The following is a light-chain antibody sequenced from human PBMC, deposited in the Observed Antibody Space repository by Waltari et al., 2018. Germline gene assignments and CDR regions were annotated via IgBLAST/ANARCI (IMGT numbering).Light chain of an antibody. CDR3: QVWDSGSDPVV. V-gene: IGLV3-21*02. Sequence: SYVLTQPPSVSVAPGQTATISCGGNNIGRKSVNWYQQKPGQGPLLVVYDDSDRPSGIPDRYSGANSENTATLTISRVEAGDEADYFCQVWDSGSDPVVFGGGTKLTVL. CDR2: DDS. J-gene: IGLJ2*01. CDR1: NIGRKS.